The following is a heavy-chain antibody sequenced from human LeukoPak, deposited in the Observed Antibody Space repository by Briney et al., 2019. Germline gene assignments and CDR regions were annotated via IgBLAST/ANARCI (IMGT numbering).Heavy chain of an antibody. CDR1: GFTFSSYS. CDR3: ARQYCSGGTCPPTR. D-gene: IGHD2-15*01. Sequence: GGSLRLSCAASGFTFSSYSMTWVRQAPGKGLEWVSSISSSSTYIYYADSVKGRFTISRDNAKNSLHLQMSSLRAEDTAVYYCARQYCSGGTCPPTRWGQGTLVTVSS. CDR2: ISSSSTYI. J-gene: IGHJ4*02. V-gene: IGHV3-21*01.